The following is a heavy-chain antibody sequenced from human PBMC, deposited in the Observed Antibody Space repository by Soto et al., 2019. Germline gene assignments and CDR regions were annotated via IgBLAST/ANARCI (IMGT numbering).Heavy chain of an antibody. CDR1: GDSISSGNYY. CDR2: IFYTGTT. CDR3: ERSNFEPLNRYFEF. J-gene: IGHJ4*02. Sequence: QMQLQESGPGLVKPSQTLSLTCNVSGDSISSGNYYWNWIRQIPGTGLEWIGYIFYTGTTHYNPSLESRCSISLDTAKNQFSLVLNSVTAANTAVYYCERSNFEPLNRYFEFWGQGTLVTVAS. V-gene: IGHV4-31*03.